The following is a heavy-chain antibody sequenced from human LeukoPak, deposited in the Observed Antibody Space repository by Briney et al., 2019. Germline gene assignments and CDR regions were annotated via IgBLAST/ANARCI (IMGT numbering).Heavy chain of an antibody. J-gene: IGHJ4*02. CDR3: ARAIAAAGPYYFDY. CDR2: ISYDGSNK. D-gene: IGHD6-13*01. CDR1: GFTFSSYA. V-gene: IGHV3-30*04. Sequence: GRSLRLSCAASGFTFSSYAMHWVRQAPGKGLEWVAVISYDGSNKYYADSVKGRSTISRDNSKNTLYLQMNSLRAEDTAVYYCARAIAAAGPYYFDYWGQGTLVTVPS.